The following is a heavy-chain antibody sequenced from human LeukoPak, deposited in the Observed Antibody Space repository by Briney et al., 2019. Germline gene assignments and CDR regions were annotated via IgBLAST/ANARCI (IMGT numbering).Heavy chain of an antibody. Sequence: SETLSLTCTVSGGSISSYYWSWIRQPAGKGLQWIGRIYTSGNTNYNPSLKSRVTISVDTSKNQFSLKLSSVTAADTAVYYCARGGYHAGAFDIWGQGTMVTVSS. CDR1: GGSISSYY. V-gene: IGHV4-4*07. CDR3: ARGGYHAGAFDI. J-gene: IGHJ3*02. D-gene: IGHD5-12*01. CDR2: IYTSGNT.